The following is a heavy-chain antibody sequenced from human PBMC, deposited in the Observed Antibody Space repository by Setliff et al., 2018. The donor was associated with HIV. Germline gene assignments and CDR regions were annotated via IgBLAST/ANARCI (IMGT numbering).Heavy chain of an antibody. D-gene: IGHD3-10*01. J-gene: IGHJ4*02. CDR2: ISAYNGNT. CDR3: ARAYFGSGIYY. Sequence: ASVKVSCKASGYTFTDYGISWVRQAPGQGLEWMGWISAYNGNTKYAQKFQGRVTMTTHTSTNTAYMELRSLRSDDTAVYYCARAYFGSGIYYWGQGTLVTVSS. V-gene: IGHV1-18*01. CDR1: GYTFTDYG.